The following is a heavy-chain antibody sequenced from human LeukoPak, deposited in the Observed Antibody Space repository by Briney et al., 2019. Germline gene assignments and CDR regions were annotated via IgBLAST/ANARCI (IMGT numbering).Heavy chain of an antibody. V-gene: IGHV4-38-2*02. J-gene: IGHJ4*02. D-gene: IGHD3-22*01. Sequence: KPSETLSLTCTVSGYSILSGYYWGWIRQPPGKGLEWIGTIYRSGSTYYIPSLKSRVTISVDTSKNQFSLNLSSVTAADTAVYYCARGGVYYDTSAYSDYWGQGTLVTVSS. CDR3: ARGGVYYDTSAYSDY. CDR1: GYSILSGYY. CDR2: IYRSGST.